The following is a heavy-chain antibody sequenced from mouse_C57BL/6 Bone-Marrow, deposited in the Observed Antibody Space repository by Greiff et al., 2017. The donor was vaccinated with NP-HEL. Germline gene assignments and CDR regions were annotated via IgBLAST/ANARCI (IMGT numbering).Heavy chain of an antibody. CDR3: ARREGLGQNCDAMDY. D-gene: IGHD4-1*01. CDR2: FYPGSGSI. J-gene: IGHJ4*01. V-gene: IGHV1-62-2*01. Sequence: QVQLQQSGAELVKPGASVKLSCKASGYTFTEYTIHWVKQRSGQGLEWIGWFYPGSGSIKYNEKFKDKATLTADKSSSTVSMELSRLTSEDSAVYFGARREGLGQNCDAMDYWGQGTSVTVSS. CDR1: GYTFTEYT.